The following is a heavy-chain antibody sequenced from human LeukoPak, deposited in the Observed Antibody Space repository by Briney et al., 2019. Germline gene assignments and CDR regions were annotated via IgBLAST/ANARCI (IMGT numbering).Heavy chain of an antibody. CDR1: GFTFSSYA. CDR3: AKGHGYSYGTYYFDY. Sequence: GGSLRLSCAASGFTFSSYAMGWVRQAPGKGLEWVSAISGSGGSTYYADSVKGRFTISRDNSKNTLYLQTNSLRAEDTAVYYCAKGHGYSYGTYYFDYWGQGTLVTVSS. J-gene: IGHJ4*02. V-gene: IGHV3-23*01. D-gene: IGHD5-18*01. CDR2: ISGSGGST.